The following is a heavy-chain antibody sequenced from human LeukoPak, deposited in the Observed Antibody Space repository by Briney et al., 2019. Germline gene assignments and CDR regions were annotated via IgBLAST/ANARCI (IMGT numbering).Heavy chain of an antibody. CDR2: IYYSGST. CDR1: GGSISSYY. J-gene: IGHJ6*03. V-gene: IGHV4-59*12. Sequence: SETLSLTCTVSGGSISSYYWSWIRQPPGKGLEWIGDIYYSGSTNYNPSLKSRGTISVGTSKNQFSLQLSSVTAADTAVYHCAREGYSYGPPYYYYCMDVWGKGTTVTGSS. CDR3: AREGYSYGPPYYYYCMDV. D-gene: IGHD5-18*01.